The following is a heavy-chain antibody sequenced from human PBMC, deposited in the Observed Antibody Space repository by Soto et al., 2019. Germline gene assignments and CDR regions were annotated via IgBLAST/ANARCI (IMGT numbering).Heavy chain of an antibody. CDR3: ARASSGYYCYDGMDV. J-gene: IGHJ6*02. V-gene: IGHV2-70*01. D-gene: IGHD3-22*01. CDR1: GFSLSTSGMC. Sequence: SCPTLVNPTQTLTLTCTFSGFSLSTSGMCVSWIRQPPGKALEWLALIDWDDDKYYSTSLKTRLTISKDTSKNQVVLTMTNMDPVDTATYYCARASSGYYCYDGMDVWGQGTTVTVSS. CDR2: IDWDDDK.